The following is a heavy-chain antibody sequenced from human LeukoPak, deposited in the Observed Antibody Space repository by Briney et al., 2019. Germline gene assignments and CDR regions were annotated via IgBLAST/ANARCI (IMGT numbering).Heavy chain of an antibody. V-gene: IGHV4-31*03. CDR3: ARAQYCSSTSCYSSWFDP. CDR1: GGSIISGGYY. J-gene: IGHJ5*02. Sequence: SQTLSLTCTVSGGSIISGGYYWSWIRQHPGKGLEWIGYIYYSGSTYYNPSLKSRVTISVDTSKNQFSLKLRSVTAADTAVYYCARAQYCSSTSCYSSWFDPWGQGTLVTVSS. D-gene: IGHD2-2*02. CDR2: IYYSGST.